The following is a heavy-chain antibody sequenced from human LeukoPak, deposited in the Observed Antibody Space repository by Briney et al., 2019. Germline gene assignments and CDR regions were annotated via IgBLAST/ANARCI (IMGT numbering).Heavy chain of an antibody. J-gene: IGHJ6*02. D-gene: IGHD5-18*01. CDR1: GFTFGDHA. CDR2: IRSKTYGGTT. CDR3: TRGPIQLWLYHGMDV. Sequence: GRSLRLSCTVSGFTFGDHAMSWVRQAPGKGLEWVGFIRSKTYGGTTEYAASVKGRFIISRDDSTSIAYLQMNSLETEDTAVYYCTRGPIQLWLYHGMDVWGQGTTVTVSS. V-gene: IGHV3-49*04.